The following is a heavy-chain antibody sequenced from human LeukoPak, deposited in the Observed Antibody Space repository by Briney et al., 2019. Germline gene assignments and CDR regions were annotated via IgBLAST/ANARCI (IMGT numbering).Heavy chain of an antibody. CDR3: ARGRGRFGELLFLDY. J-gene: IGHJ4*02. Sequence: ASVKVSCKASGYTFTSYGISWVRQAPGQGLEWMGWISAYNGNTNYAQKLQGRVTMTTDTSTSTAYMELRSLRSDDTAVYYCARGRGRFGELLFLDYWGQGTLVTVSS. V-gene: IGHV1-18*01. D-gene: IGHD3-10*01. CDR1: GYTFTSYG. CDR2: ISAYNGNT.